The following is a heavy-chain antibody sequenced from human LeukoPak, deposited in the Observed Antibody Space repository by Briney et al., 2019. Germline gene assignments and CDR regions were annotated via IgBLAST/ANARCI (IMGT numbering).Heavy chain of an antibody. J-gene: IGHJ5*02. V-gene: IGHV4-34*01. CDR2: INHSGST. CDR1: GGSFSGYY. D-gene: IGHD2-2*01. Sequence: PSETLSLTCAVYGGSFSGYYWSWIRQPPGKGLEWIGEINHSGSTNYNPPLKSRVTISVDTSKNQFSLKLSSVTAADTAVYYCARGDVVVPAAIRGWFDPWGQGTLVTVSS. CDR3: ARGDVVVPAAIRGWFDP.